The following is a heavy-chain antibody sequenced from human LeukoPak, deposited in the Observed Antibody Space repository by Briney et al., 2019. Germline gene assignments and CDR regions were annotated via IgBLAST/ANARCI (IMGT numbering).Heavy chain of an antibody. D-gene: IGHD2/OR15-2a*01. J-gene: IGHJ4*02. CDR3: ARGTTYFDY. CDR2: ISGGGGST. V-gene: IGHV3-23*01. Sequence: GGSLRLSCAASAFTFSSYAMNWVRQAPGKGLEWVSGISGGGGSTYYADSVKGRFTISRDNAKNSLYLQMNSLRAEDTAVYYCARGTTYFDYWGQGTLVTVSS. CDR1: AFTFSSYA.